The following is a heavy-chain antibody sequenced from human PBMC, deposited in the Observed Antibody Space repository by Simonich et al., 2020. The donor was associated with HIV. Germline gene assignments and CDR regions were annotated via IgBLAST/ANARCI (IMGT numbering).Heavy chain of an antibody. V-gene: IGHV1-2*02. CDR1: GYTFTSYA. Sequence: QVQLVQSGSELKKPGASVKVSCKASGYTFTSYAMNWVRQAPGQGLEWMGWINPNSGGTNYAQKFQGRVIMTRDTSISTAYMEVNSLRSDDTAVYYCARLDYTDYADWYFHYWGQGTLVSVSS. CDR3: ARLDYTDYADWYFHY. CDR2: INPNSGGT. J-gene: IGHJ1*01. D-gene: IGHD4-17*01.